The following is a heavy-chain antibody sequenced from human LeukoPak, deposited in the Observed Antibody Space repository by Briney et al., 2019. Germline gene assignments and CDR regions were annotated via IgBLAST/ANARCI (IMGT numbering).Heavy chain of an antibody. J-gene: IGHJ4*02. Sequence: PSETLSLTCTVSGYSISSGYYWGWIRQPPWKGLEWIGSIYHSGSTYYNPSLKSRVTISVDTSKNQFSLKLSSVTAADTAVYYCARDPLLRLSTPFDYWGQGTLVTVSS. CDR2: IYHSGST. V-gene: IGHV4-38-2*02. D-gene: IGHD3-16*02. CDR3: ARDPLLRLSTPFDY. CDR1: GYSISSGYY.